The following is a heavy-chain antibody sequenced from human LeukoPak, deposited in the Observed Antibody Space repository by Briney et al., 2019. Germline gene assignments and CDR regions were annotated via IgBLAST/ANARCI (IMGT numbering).Heavy chain of an antibody. CDR1: GGSISIYY. V-gene: IGHV4-59*01. D-gene: IGHD1-7*01. CDR3: VRDRELFY. Sequence: TSETLSLTCTVSGGSISIYYWSWIRQPPGKGLEWLGYVYNSGSTDYNPSLKSRVTISADTSKNQFSLKLSSVTAADTAVYYCVRDRELFYWGQGTLVTVSS. CDR2: VYNSGST. J-gene: IGHJ4*02.